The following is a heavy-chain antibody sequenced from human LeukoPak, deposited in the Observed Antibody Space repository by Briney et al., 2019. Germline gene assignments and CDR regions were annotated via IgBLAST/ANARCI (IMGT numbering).Heavy chain of an antibody. J-gene: IGHJ4*02. D-gene: IGHD4/OR15-4a*01. CDR1: GGSISNSSFY. CDR2: ISYPGST. CDR3: ARQTMVITGPFDY. Sequence: PPETLSLTCTVSGGSISNSSFYWGWIRQPPGKGLECIASISYPGSTFYNPSLRSRVTISVDTSKNQFSLKLSSVTAADTAVYYCARQTMVITGPFDYWGQGTLVTVSS. V-gene: IGHV4-39*01.